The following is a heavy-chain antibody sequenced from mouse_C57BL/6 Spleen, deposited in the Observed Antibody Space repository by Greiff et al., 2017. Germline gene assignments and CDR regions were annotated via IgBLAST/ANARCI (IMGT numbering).Heavy chain of an antibody. D-gene: IGHD2-4*01. J-gene: IGHJ2*01. CDR2: ISSGGSYT. Sequence: EVMLVESGGDLVKPGGSLKLSCAASGFTFSSYGMSWVRQTPDKRLEWVATISSGGSYTYYPASVKGRFTISRDNAKNTLYLQMSSLKSEDTAMYYCARRDYGGDYFDYWGQGTTLTVSS. CDR1: GFTFSSYG. V-gene: IGHV5-6*02. CDR3: ARRDYGGDYFDY.